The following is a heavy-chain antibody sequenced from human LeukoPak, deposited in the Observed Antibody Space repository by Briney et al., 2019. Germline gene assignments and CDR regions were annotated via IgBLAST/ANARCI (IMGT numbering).Heavy chain of an antibody. D-gene: IGHD2-2*02. J-gene: IGHJ6*02. CDR3: ARDRGYCSSTSCYKIMDV. CDR2: IYYSGST. V-gene: IGHV4-59*01. Sequence: PSETLSLTCTVSGGSISSYYWSWIRQPPGKGLEWIGYIYYSGSTNYNPSLKSRVTISVDTSKNQFSLKLSSVTAADTAVYYCARDRGYCSSTSCYKIMDVWGQGTTVTVSS. CDR1: GGSISSYY.